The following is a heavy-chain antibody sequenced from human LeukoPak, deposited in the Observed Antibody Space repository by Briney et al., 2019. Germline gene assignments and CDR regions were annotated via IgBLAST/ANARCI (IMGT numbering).Heavy chain of an antibody. V-gene: IGHV4-4*07. CDR3: ARDPFGDLNYFDY. CDR2: IYTSGST. J-gene: IGHJ4*02. Sequence: PSETLSLTCTVSGGSISSYFWSWIRQPAGKGLEWIGRIYTSGSTNYNPSLKSRVTISADKSTNQFSLKLSSVTAADTAVYYCARDPFGDLNYFDYWGQGTLVTVSS. D-gene: IGHD3-3*01. CDR1: GGSISSYF.